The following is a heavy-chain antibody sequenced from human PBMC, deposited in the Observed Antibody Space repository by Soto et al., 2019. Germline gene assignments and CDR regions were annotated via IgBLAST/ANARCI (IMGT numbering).Heavy chain of an antibody. CDR2: IYWDDDK. D-gene: IGHD3-10*01. CDR3: AHRAYYYGSGSYYTH. CDR1: GFSLSTREVG. J-gene: IGHJ4*02. Sequence: SGPTLVNPTQTLTLTCSFSGFSLSTREVGVGWIRQPPGEALEWLALIYWDDDKRYRPSLKSRLTIVKDTSKNLVILIMTNMDPEDTATYYCAHRAYYYGSGSYYTHWGQGTLVTVSS. V-gene: IGHV2-5*02.